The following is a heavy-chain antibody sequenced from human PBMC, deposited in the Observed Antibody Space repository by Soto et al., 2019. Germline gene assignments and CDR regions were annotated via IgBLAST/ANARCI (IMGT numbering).Heavy chain of an antibody. CDR2: ISGSGGST. CDR1: GFTFSSYA. J-gene: IGHJ4*02. D-gene: IGHD6-13*01. Sequence: EVQLLESGGGLVQPGGSLRLSCAASGFTFSSYAMSWVRQAPGKGLEWVSAISGSGGSTYNADSVKGRFTISRDNSKNTLYLKMNSLSAEDTAVYYCASTDYSSSGYVLIPPDYWGQGTLVTVSS. CDR3: ASTDYSSSGYVLIPPDY. V-gene: IGHV3-23*01.